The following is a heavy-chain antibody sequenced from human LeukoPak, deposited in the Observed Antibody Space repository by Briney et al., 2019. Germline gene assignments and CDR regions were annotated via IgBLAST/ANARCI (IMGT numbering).Heavy chain of an antibody. CDR3: ARGYSGTYRVDY. Sequence: GGSLRLSCAASGFTFSSYWMHRVRQVPGKGLVWVSRINTDGTNTTYADSVKGRFTMSRDNAKSRLYLQMNSLRAEDTAVYYCARGYSGTYRVDYWGQGTLVTVSS. D-gene: IGHD1-26*01. J-gene: IGHJ4*02. CDR2: INTDGTNT. CDR1: GFTFSSYW. V-gene: IGHV3-74*01.